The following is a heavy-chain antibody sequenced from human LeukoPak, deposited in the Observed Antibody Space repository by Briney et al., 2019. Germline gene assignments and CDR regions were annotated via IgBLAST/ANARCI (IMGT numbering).Heavy chain of an antibody. V-gene: IGHV1-69*06. D-gene: IGHD2-21*02. CDR2: IIPIFGTA. CDR3: ARRPYCGGDCYSEFDY. Sequence: SVKVSCKASGYTFTSYAMNWVRQAPGQGREWMGGIIPIFGTANYAQKFQGRVTITADKSTSTAYMELSSLRAEDTAVHYCARRPYCGGDCYSEFDYWGQGTLVTVSS. CDR1: GYTFTSYA. J-gene: IGHJ4*02.